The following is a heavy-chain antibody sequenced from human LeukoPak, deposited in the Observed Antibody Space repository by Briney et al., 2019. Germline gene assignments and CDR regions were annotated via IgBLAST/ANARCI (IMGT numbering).Heavy chain of an antibody. CDR1: GSTFSSYA. CDR2: ISGSGGST. CDR3: ASDSSGYYLSMGY. V-gene: IGHV3-23*01. D-gene: IGHD3-22*01. Sequence: GGSLRLSCAASGSTFSSYAMSWVRQAPGKGLEWVSAISGSGGSTYYADSVKGRSTISRDNSKNTLYLQMNSLRAEDTAVYYCASDSSGYYLSMGYWGQGTLVTVSS. J-gene: IGHJ4*02.